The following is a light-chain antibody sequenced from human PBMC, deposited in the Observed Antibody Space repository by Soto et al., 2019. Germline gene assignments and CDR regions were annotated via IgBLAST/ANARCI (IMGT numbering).Light chain of an antibody. V-gene: IGKV2D-29*01. CDR2: EVS. CDR1: QSLLHSDGKTY. J-gene: IGKJ1*01. CDR3: MQRIQLPWT. Sequence: DIVMTQTPLSMSVTRGQPASIACQSCQSLLHSDGKTYLYWYLKKPGQHPQILIYEVSNRFSGVPDRFSGSESGTDFKLKISRVEAEDVGVYYGMQRIQLPWTFGQWTKVDNK.